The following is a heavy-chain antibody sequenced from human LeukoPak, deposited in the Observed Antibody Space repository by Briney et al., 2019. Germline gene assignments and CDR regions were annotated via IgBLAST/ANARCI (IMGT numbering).Heavy chain of an antibody. CDR1: GYTFTSYG. CDR3: AREAAAGTFDY. J-gene: IGHJ4*02. CDR2: ISAYNGNT. Sequence: GASVTVSCKASGYTFTSYGINWVRQAPGQGLEWMGWISAYNGNTNYAQKLQGRVTMTTDTFTSTAYMELRSLRSDDTAVYYCAREAAAGTFDYWGQGTLVTVSS. V-gene: IGHV1-18*01. D-gene: IGHD6-13*01.